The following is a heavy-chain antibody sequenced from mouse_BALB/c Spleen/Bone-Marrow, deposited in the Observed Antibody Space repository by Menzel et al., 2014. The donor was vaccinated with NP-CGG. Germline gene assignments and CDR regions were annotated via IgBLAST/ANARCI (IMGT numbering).Heavy chain of an antibody. CDR1: GFNIKDYY. CDR3: ARGSSGPFVY. J-gene: IGHJ3*01. Sequence: EVQLQQSGAELVRPGALVKLSCKASGFNIKDYYIHWVNQRPEQGLEWIGWITPENGNTTYDPKFQGKARITADTSSNTAYFQLSSLTSEDTAVYYCARGSSGPFVYWGQGTLVTVSA. CDR2: ITPENGNT. V-gene: IGHV14-1*02. D-gene: IGHD3-1*01.